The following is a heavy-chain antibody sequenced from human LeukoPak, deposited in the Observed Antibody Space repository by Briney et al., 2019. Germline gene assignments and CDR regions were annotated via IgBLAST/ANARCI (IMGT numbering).Heavy chain of an antibody. J-gene: IGHJ4*02. Sequence: GGSLRLSCAASAFTFSSNTMNWVRQAPGKGLEWVSYISSSSSTIYYADSVKGRFTISRDNAKNSLYLQMNSLRAEDTAVYYCARDLRIAAAGTFDYWGQGTLVTVSS. CDR3: ARDLRIAAAGTFDY. V-gene: IGHV3-48*01. CDR2: ISSSSSTI. D-gene: IGHD6-13*01. CDR1: AFTFSSNT.